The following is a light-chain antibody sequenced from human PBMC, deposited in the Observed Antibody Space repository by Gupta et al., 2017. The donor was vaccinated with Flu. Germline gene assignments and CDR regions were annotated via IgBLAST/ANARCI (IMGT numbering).Light chain of an antibody. CDR2: EVN. J-gene: IGLJ3*02. V-gene: IGLV2-14*01. Sequence: QSALTQPASVSGSPGQSITISCTGTSSDVGRYNYVSWFQQYPGKAPKLMIYEVNNWPSGVSKRFSGSKSGNTASLTISGLQAEDEADYYCSSFTSSLTWVFGGGTKLTVL. CDR3: SSFTSSLTWV. CDR1: SSDVGRYNY.